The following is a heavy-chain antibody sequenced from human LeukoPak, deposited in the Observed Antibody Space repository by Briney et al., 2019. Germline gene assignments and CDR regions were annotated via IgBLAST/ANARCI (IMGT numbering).Heavy chain of an antibody. J-gene: IGHJ3*02. CDR3: ARVGNDSSVVRAFDI. Sequence: SETLSLTCAVYGGSLSGYYWSWIRQPPGKGLEWIGEINHSGSTNYNPSLKSRVTISVDTSKNQFSLKLSSVTAADTAVYYCARVGNDSSVVRAFDIWGQGTMVTVPS. V-gene: IGHV4-34*01. D-gene: IGHD3-22*01. CDR2: INHSGST. CDR1: GGSLSGYY.